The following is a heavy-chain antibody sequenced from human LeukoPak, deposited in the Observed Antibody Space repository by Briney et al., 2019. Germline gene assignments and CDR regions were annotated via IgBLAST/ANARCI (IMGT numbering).Heavy chain of an antibody. J-gene: IGHJ3*02. V-gene: IGHV3-15*01. CDR1: GFTFSNAW. Sequence: QSGGSLRLSCTASGFTFSNAWMSWVRQAPGKGLERVGRIKSKTDGGTTDYAAPVKDRFTISRDDSKDTLFLQMNSLKIEDTAVYYCTTAPAAFDIWGQGTMVTVSS. CDR2: IKSKTDGGTT. CDR3: TTAPAAFDI.